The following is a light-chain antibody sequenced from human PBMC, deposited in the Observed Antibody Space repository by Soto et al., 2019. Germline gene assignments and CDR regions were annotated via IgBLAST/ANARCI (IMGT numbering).Light chain of an antibody. CDR2: AAS. CDR1: LLIGNY. J-gene: IGKJ4*01. CDR3: QKDNSATLT. Sequence: TQMTQSPPYLSASVGDRVTLTCRASLLIGNYLAWYQQKPGKIPNLLIYAASTLQARVPSRFSGSGSGTDFTLTISSLQPEDVAAEYCQKDNSATLTCGGGTKVEIK. V-gene: IGKV1-27*01.